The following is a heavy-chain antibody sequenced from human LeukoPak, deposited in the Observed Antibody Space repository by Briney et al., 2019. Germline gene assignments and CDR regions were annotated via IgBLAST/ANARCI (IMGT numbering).Heavy chain of an antibody. Sequence: GGSLRLSCAASGLTFSSYDMHWVRQATGKGLEWVSAIGTAGDTYYPGSVKGRFTISRENAKNSLYLQMNSLRAEDTAVYYCAKVPTSIAAAGTNFDYWGQGTLVTVSS. CDR1: GLTFSSYD. CDR3: AKVPTSIAAAGTNFDY. D-gene: IGHD6-13*01. CDR2: IGTAGDT. V-gene: IGHV3-13*01. J-gene: IGHJ4*02.